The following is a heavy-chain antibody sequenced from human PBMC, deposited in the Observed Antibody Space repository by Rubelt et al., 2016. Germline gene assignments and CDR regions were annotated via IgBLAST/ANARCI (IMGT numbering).Heavy chain of an antibody. J-gene: IGHJ4*02. Sequence: GFTLNNHWMHWVRQAPGKGLVWVSEIKYDGSATNYAASVKGRFTISRDSAMSTPYLQMNSLSVEDTAVYYCVRGSSGWKGVDYWGQGTLVTVSS. CDR2: IKYDGSAT. V-gene: IGHV3-74*01. CDR3: VRGSSGWKGVDY. D-gene: IGHD6-19*01. CDR1: GFTLNNHW.